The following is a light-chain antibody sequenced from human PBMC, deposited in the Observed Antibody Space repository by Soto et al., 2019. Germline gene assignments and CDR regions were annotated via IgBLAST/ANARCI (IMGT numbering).Light chain of an antibody. J-gene: IGLJ2*01. CDR1: SSNIGSNY. CDR3: AAWDDSLSGRVV. CDR2: RNN. Sequence: QAVVTQPPSASGTPGQRVTISCSGSSSNIGSNYVYWYQQLPGTAPKLLIYRNNQRPSGVPDRFSGSNSGTSASLAISGLRSEDEADYYCAAWDDSLSGRVVFGGGTKITVL. V-gene: IGLV1-47*01.